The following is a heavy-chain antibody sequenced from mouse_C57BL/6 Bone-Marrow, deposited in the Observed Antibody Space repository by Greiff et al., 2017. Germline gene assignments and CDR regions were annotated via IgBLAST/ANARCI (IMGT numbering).Heavy chain of an antibody. D-gene: IGHD2-4*01. J-gene: IGHJ4*01. CDR1: GYTFTNYW. CDR2: MHPNGGSP. CDR3: ARSYDYDDYTMDY. Sequence: VQLQQSGAELVKPGASVKLSCKASGYTFTNYWMHWVKQRPGQGLEWIGMMHPNGGSPDYNEKFKSEATLSVDKSSRTAYMELSRLTSEDSAVYYCARSYDYDDYTMDYWGQGTSVTVSS. V-gene: IGHV1-64*01.